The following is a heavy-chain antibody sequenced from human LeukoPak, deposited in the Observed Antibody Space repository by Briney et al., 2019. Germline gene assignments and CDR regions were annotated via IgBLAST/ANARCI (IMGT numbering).Heavy chain of an antibody. V-gene: IGHV4-59*01. D-gene: IGHD3-10*01. CDR1: GGSFSGYY. CDR2: IYYSGST. CDR3: ATDLVRGANADY. Sequence: SETLSLTCAVNGGSFSGYYWSWIRQPPGKGLEWIGYIYYSGSTNYNPSLKSRVTISVDTSKNQFSLKLSSVTAADTAVYYCATDLVRGANADYWGQGTLVTVSS. J-gene: IGHJ4*02.